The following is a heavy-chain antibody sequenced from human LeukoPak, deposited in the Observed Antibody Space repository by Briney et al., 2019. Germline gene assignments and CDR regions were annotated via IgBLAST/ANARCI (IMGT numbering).Heavy chain of an antibody. V-gene: IGHV3-74*01. CDR1: GFTFSSYW. J-gene: IGHJ4*02. CDR3: ARTAGHYDFWSGYFYYFDY. Sequence: GGSLRLSCAASGFTFSSYWMRWVRQAPGKGLVWVSRINSDGSSTSYADSVKGRFTISRDNAKNTLYLQMNSLRAEDTAVYYCARTAGHYDFWSGYFYYFDYWGQGTLVTVSS. CDR2: INSDGSST. D-gene: IGHD3-3*01.